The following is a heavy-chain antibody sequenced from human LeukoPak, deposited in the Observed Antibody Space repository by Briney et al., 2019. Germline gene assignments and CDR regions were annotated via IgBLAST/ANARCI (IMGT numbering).Heavy chain of an antibody. D-gene: IGHD3-9*01. Sequence: GESLKISCKGSGYSFTRYWISWVRQMPGKGLEWMGKIDPSDSYTNYSPSFQGHVTISADKSISTAYLQWSSLKASDTAMYYCARQGPTYYDILTGSKSWGQGTLVTVSS. CDR3: ARQGPTYYDILTGSKS. CDR1: GYSFTRYW. V-gene: IGHV5-10-1*01. CDR2: IDPSDSYT. J-gene: IGHJ4*02.